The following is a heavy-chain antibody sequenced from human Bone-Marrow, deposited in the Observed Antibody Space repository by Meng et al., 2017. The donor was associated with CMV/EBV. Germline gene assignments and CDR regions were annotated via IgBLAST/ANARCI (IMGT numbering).Heavy chain of an antibody. V-gene: IGHV3-49*04. D-gene: IGHD3-22*01. CDR3: TRDRLWYYYDSSGYYYFYY. CDR2: IRSKAYGGTT. Sequence: GESLKISCTASGFTFGDYAMSWVRQAPGKGLEWVGFIRSKAYGGTTEYAASVKGRFTISRDDSKSIAYLQMNSLKTEDTAVYYCTRDRLWYYYDSSGYYYFYYWGQGTLVTVSS. CDR1: GFTFGDYA. J-gene: IGHJ4*02.